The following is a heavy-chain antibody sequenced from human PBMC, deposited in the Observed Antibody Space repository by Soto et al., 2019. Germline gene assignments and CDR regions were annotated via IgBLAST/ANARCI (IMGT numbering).Heavy chain of an antibody. D-gene: IGHD6-13*01. J-gene: IGHJ4*02. CDR2: INHSGST. CDR1: GGSFSGYY. CDR3: ARGAPISAAANCDY. V-gene: IGHV4-34*01. Sequence: QVQLQQWGAGLLKPSETLSLTCAVYGGSFSGYYWSWIRQPPGKGLEWIGEINHSGSTNYNPSRMSRLTIPGDTSKLQFSVKLRSVTAADTAVYYCARGAPISAAANCDYWGQGTQVTVSS.